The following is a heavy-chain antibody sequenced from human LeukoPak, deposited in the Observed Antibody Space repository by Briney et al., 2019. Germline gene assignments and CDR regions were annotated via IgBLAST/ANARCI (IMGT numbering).Heavy chain of an antibody. CDR3: ATDLGSGFWNGYPKTFEI. Sequence: PGAYLRTSSTASGSLIPIASTLTTTEPPGKGLERLHPTKIKTEVGTSVDAAPLKGRFTISRHDSKSTVYLQMNYLETADTAVYYCATDLGSGFWNGYPKTFEIWGQGTMVSVSS. D-gene: IGHD3-3*01. J-gene: IGHJ3*02. CDR1: GSLIPIAS. CDR2: TKIKTEVGTS. V-gene: IGHV3-15*01.